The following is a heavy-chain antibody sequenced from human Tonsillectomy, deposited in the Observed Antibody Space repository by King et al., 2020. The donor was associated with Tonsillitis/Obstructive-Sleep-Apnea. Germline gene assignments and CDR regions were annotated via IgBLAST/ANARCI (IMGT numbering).Heavy chain of an antibody. J-gene: IGHJ4*02. V-gene: IGHV4-4*07. Sequence: MQLQESGPGLVKPSETLSLTCTVSGGSISSYYWSWLRRPAGKGLEWIGRIYTTGSTNYNPSLKSRVTMSVDTSKNQFSLKLSSVTAADTAVYYCARDSDYDSSGYFDSWGQGTLVTVSS. D-gene: IGHD3-22*01. CDR3: ARDSDYDSSGYFDS. CDR2: IYTTGST. CDR1: GGSISSYY.